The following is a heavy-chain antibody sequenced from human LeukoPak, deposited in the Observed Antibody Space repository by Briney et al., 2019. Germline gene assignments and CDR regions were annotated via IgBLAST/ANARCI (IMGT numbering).Heavy chain of an antibody. CDR2: INNDGSST. CDR3: AKSLNLLVLLPPPDY. V-gene: IGHV3-74*01. Sequence: GGSLRLSCAASGFTFSSYWMHWVRQAPGKGLVWVSRINNDGSSTTYEDSVKGRFTITRDNAKSTLSLQMNSLRPEDTAVYYCAKSLNLLVLLPPPDYWGQGTLVTVSS. D-gene: IGHD1-14*01. J-gene: IGHJ4*02. CDR1: GFTFSSYW.